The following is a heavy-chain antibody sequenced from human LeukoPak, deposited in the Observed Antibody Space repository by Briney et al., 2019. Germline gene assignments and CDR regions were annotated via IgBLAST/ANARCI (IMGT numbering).Heavy chain of an antibody. V-gene: IGHV3-30*18. CDR3: AKAKDPYSSSWYFYLDY. CDR1: GFTFSSYG. D-gene: IGHD6-13*01. Sequence: PGRSLRLSCAASGFTFSSYGMHWVRQAPGKGLEWVAVISYDGSNKYYADSVKGRFTISRDNSKNTLYLQMNSLRAEDTAVYYCAKAKDPYSSSWYFYLDYWGQGTLVTVSS. J-gene: IGHJ4*02. CDR2: ISYDGSNK.